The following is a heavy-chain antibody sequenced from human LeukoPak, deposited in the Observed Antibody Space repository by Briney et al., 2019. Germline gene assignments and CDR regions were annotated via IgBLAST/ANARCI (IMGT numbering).Heavy chain of an antibody. CDR2: IRFDRGDK. Sequence: PGASLILSCAASGFTFSSYGMSWVRPAPGKGPEWVSFIRFDRGDKDYADSVKGRFTISRDTSKNTLYLQMNSLRPEDTALYYCARGTLLGKIAVLAFDFWGQGTLVTVSS. D-gene: IGHD6-19*01. J-gene: IGHJ4*02. CDR3: ARGTLLGKIAVLAFDF. CDR1: GFTFSSYG. V-gene: IGHV3-30*02.